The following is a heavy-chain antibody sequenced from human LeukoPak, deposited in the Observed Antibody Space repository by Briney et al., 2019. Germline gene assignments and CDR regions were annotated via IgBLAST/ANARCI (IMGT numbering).Heavy chain of an antibody. Sequence: PSETLSLTCTVSGASINSYDWSWIRQPPGKGLEGIGFIYTSGSTNYNPSLKSRVTISVDTSKNQFTSKDQYSLKLTSVTAADTAVYFCARHYSGSYSPFDYGGQGTLVTVSS. V-gene: IGHV4-4*09. D-gene: IGHD1-26*01. CDR2: IYTSGST. J-gene: IGHJ4*02. CDR3: ARHYSGSYSPFDY. CDR1: GASINSYD.